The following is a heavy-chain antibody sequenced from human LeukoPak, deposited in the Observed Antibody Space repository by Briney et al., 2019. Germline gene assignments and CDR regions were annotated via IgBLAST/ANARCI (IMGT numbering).Heavy chain of an antibody. CDR1: GGSISSSSYY. V-gene: IGHV4-39*01. J-gene: IGHJ4*02. Sequence: KSSETLSLTCTVSGGSISSSSYYWGWIRQPPGKGLEWIGSIYYSGSTYYNPSLKSRVTISVDTSKNQFSLKLSSVTAADTAVYYCARHWGQLKYYDILTGYYNIPYYFDYWGQGTLVTVSS. CDR2: IYYSGST. CDR3: ARHWGQLKYYDILTGYYNIPYYFDY. D-gene: IGHD3-9*01.